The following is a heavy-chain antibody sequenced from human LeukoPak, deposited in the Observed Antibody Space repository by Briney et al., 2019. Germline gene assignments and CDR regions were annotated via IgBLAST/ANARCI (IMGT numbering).Heavy chain of an antibody. J-gene: IGHJ4*02. D-gene: IGHD4-17*01. V-gene: IGHV1-18*01. CDR1: GYTFTSYG. CDR2: ISAYNGNT. CDR3: AREATVTSQSFDY. Sequence: ASVKVSCKASGYTFTSYGTIWLRQAPGQGLEWMGWISAYNGNTNYAQMFQGRVTMTTDTSTSTAYMELRSLRSDDTAVYYCAREATVTSQSFDYWGKGTLVTVSS.